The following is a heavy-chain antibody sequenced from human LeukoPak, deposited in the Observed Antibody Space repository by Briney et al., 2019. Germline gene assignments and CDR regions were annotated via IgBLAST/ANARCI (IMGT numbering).Heavy chain of an antibody. V-gene: IGHV4-4*02. CDR3: AREGGPYRPLDY. CDR1: GGSISSTNW. J-gene: IGHJ4*02. Sequence: SETLSLTCGVSGGSISSTNWWTWVRQPPGEGLEWIGEVHLSGRTNYNPSLESRVTMSVDMSENHISLKLTSVTAADTAVYYCAREGGPYRPLDYSGQGTLVTVSS. CDR2: VHLSGRT.